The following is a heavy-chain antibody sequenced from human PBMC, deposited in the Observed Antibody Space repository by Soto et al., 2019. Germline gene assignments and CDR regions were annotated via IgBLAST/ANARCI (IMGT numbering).Heavy chain of an antibody. V-gene: IGHV1-18*01. CDR3: ARGRRYYDSSAYYVAYYYYGMDV. J-gene: IGHJ6*02. CDR2: ISAYNGNT. D-gene: IGHD3-22*01. CDR1: GYTFTSYG. Sequence: QVQLVQSGAEVKKPGASVKVSCKASGYTFTSYGISWVRQAPGQGLEWMGWISAYNGNTNYAQKLQGRVTMTTDTATSTAYMELRSLRSDDTAVYYCARGRRYYDSSAYYVAYYYYGMDVWGQGTTVTVS.